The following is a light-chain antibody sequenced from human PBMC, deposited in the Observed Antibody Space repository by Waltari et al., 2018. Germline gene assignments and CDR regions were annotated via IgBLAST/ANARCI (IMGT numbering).Light chain of an antibody. CDR2: AAS. CDR1: QGISSY. Sequence: DIQLTQSPSFLSASVGDRVTITCRASQGISSYLAWYQQKPGKATKLLFYAASTLQSGVPSRFSGSGSGTEFTLTISSLQPEDFATYYCQQRNSYPRYTFGQGTKLEIK. CDR3: QQRNSYPRYT. J-gene: IGKJ2*01. V-gene: IGKV1-9*01.